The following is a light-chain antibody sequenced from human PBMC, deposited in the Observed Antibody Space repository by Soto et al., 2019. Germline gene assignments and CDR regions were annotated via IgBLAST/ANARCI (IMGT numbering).Light chain of an antibody. CDR1: QSISSY. J-gene: IGKJ3*01. CDR3: RQSYSTPRS. CDR2: AAS. Sequence: DIQMTQSPSSLSASVGDRVTITCRASQSISSYLTWYQQKPGKAPKRLIYAASSLQSGVPSRFSGSGSGTDFTLTISSLQPEDFATYYCRQSYSTPRSFGPGTKVDIK. V-gene: IGKV1-39*01.